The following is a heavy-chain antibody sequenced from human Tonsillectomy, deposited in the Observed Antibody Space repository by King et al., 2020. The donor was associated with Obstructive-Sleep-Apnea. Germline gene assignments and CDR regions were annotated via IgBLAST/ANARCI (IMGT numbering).Heavy chain of an antibody. J-gene: IGHJ4*02. CDR1: GFTFSSYA. CDR3: AKDIGIQLWLPDY. V-gene: IGHV3-23*04. D-gene: IGHD5-18*01. Sequence: VQLVESGGGLVQPGGSLRLSCAASGFTFSSYAMSWVRQAPGKGLEWVSAISGSGGSTYYADSVKGRLTSSRDNSKNTLYLQMNSLRAEDMAVYYCAKDIGIQLWLPDYWGQGTLVTVSS. CDR2: ISGSGGST.